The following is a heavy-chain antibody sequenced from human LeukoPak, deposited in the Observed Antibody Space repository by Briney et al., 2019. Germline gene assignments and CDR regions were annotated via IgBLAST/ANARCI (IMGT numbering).Heavy chain of an antibody. CDR1: GFTFSSYG. D-gene: IGHD6-19*01. V-gene: IGHV3-30*03. CDR3: VSWESSGWPDVDY. CDR2: ISYDGSNK. J-gene: IGHJ4*02. Sequence: PGRSLRLSCAASGFTFSSYGMHWVRQAPGKGLEWVAVISYDGSNKYYADSVKGRFTISRDNSKNTLYLQMNSLRAEDTAVYYCVSWESSGWPDVDYWGQGTLVTVSS.